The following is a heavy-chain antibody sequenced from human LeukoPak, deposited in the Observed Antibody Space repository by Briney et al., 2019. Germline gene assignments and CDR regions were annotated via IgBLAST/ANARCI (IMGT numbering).Heavy chain of an antibody. CDR3: ARSYYDSSGYYPLGVLDI. D-gene: IGHD3-22*01. CDR2: IYTTGST. CDR1: GGSISSYY. Sequence: SEILSLTCTVSGGSISSYYWSWIRQPAGKGLEWIGRIYTTGSTDYNPSLKSRVTMSVDTSKNQFSLKLSSVTAADTAVYYCARSYYDSSGYYPLGVLDIWGQGTVVTVSS. V-gene: IGHV4-4*07. J-gene: IGHJ3*02.